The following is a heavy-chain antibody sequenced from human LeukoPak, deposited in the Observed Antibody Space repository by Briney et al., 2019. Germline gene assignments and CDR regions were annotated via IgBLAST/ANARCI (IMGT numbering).Heavy chain of an antibody. J-gene: IGHJ4*02. V-gene: IGHV4-30-2*01. CDR1: GGSISSGGYY. D-gene: IGHD2-2*01. CDR3: ARAFTSYPPDY. Sequence: SQTLSLTCTVSGGSISSGGYYWSWIRQPPGKGLEWIGYIYHSGSTYYNPSLKSRVTISVDTSKNQFSLKLSSVTAADTAVYYCARAFTSYPPDYWGQGTLVTVSS. CDR2: IYHSGST.